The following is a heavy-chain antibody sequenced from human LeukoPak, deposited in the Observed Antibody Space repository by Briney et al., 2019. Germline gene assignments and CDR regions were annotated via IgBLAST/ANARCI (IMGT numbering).Heavy chain of an antibody. CDR2: TNPNSGAT. CDR3: ARGLRAAVFDI. CDR1: GYTFTDYY. Sequence: GASVKVSCKASGYTFTDYYIHWVRQAPGQGLEWMGWTNPNSGATNYAQKFQGRVTMTRDTSISTAYMELTRLTSDDTAVYYCARGLRAAVFDIWGQGTMVTVSS. V-gene: IGHV1-2*02. J-gene: IGHJ3*02. D-gene: IGHD2-2*01.